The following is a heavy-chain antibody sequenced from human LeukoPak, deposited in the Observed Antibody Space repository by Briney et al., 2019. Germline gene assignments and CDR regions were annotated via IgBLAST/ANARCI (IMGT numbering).Heavy chain of an antibody. CDR2: IYHSGST. Sequence: NASETLSLTCTVSGYSISSGYYWGWIRQPPGKGLEWIGSIYHSGSTYYNPSLKSRVTISVDTSKNQFSLKLSSVTAADTAVYYCARQAVRGVIRYWGQGTLVTVSS. D-gene: IGHD3-10*01. CDR3: ARQAVRGVIRY. V-gene: IGHV4-38-2*02. CDR1: GYSISSGYY. J-gene: IGHJ4*02.